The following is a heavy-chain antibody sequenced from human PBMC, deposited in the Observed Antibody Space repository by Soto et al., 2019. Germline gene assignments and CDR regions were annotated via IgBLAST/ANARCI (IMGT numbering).Heavy chain of an antibody. CDR2: ISGSGGST. D-gene: IGHD3-10*01. Sequence: EVQLLESGGGLVQPGGSLRLSCAASGFTFSSYAMSWVRQAPGKGLEWVSGISGSGGSTYYADSVKGRFTISRDNSKNTLYMQMISLIADDTAVDYCARHYYGSGSYYGEMDVWGKGTTVTVSS. CDR1: GFTFSSYA. V-gene: IGHV3-23*01. CDR3: ARHYYGSGSYYGEMDV. J-gene: IGHJ6*04.